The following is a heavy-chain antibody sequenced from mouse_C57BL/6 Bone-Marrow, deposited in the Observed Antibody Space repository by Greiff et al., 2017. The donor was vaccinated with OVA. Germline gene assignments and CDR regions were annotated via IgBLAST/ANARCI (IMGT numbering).Heavy chain of an antibody. J-gene: IGHJ1*03. D-gene: IGHD2-5*01. CDR3: TTPYYSIWYFDV. Sequence: LVRPGSSVKMSCKTSGSTFTSYGINWVKQRPGQGLEWIGYIYIGNGYTEYNEKFKGKATITADTSSNTAYLQLSSLTSEDTAVYYCTTPYYSIWYFDVWGTGTTVTVSS. CDR1: GSTFTSYG. V-gene: IGHV1-58*01. CDR2: IYIGNGYT.